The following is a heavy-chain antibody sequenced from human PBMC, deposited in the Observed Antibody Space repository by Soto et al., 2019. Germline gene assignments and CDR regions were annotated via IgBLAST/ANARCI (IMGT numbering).Heavy chain of an antibody. CDR2: ISCDGSNK. CDR3: AAGYCSSTSCYAGYYYYGMDV. V-gene: IGHV3-30*03. Sequence: QVQLVESGGGVVQPGRSLRLSCAASGFTFSSYGMHWVRQAPGKGLEWVAVISCDGSNKYYADSVKGRFTISRDNSKNTVYLQMNRLRAEDTAVYYCAAGYCSSTSCYAGYYYYGMDVWRQGTTVTVSS. CDR1: GFTFSSYG. J-gene: IGHJ6*02. D-gene: IGHD2-2*01.